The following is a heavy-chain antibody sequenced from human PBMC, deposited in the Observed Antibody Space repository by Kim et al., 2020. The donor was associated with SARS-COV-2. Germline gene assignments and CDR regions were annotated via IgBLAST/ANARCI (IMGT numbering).Heavy chain of an antibody. V-gene: IGHV3-7*01. J-gene: IGHJ4*02. CDR3: AKGWGFDN. CDR2: DAGGE. Sequence: DAGGESYPDTAKGRFTISRDNARDSLYLQVNNLRVGDTAVYYCAKGWGFDNWGQGTLVTVSS. D-gene: IGHD3-16*01.